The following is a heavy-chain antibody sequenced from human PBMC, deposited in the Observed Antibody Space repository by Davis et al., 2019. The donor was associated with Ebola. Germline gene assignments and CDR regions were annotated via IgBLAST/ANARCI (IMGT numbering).Heavy chain of an antibody. D-gene: IGHD6-19*01. CDR2: ISSGVGVP. CDR1: GFTFRGYA. J-gene: IGHJ6*02. V-gene: IGHV3-23*01. Sequence: GGSLRLSCAASGFTFRGYAMMWVRQAPGKGLEWVSSISSGVGVPYYADSVKDRFSISRDNSKITVYLKMDSLRAEDTAVYYCAKGGSVYYYYGMDVWGQGTTVTVSS. CDR3: AKGGSVYYYYGMDV.